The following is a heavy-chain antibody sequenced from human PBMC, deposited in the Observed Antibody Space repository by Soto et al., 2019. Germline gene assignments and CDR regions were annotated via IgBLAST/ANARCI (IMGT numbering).Heavy chain of an antibody. V-gene: IGHV3-66*04. Sequence: EVQLVESGGDLVQPGGSLRLSCAASGFTVSSKYMSWVRQAPGKGLEWVSLIQSGGSTYYAGSVKGRFTISRDYSENSLYLQMNSLRAEDTAVYYCARRRYCSGGSCYSDVWGQGTMVTVSS. D-gene: IGHD2-15*01. CDR2: IQSGGST. CDR1: GFTVSSKY. J-gene: IGHJ3*01. CDR3: ARRRYCSGGSCYSDV.